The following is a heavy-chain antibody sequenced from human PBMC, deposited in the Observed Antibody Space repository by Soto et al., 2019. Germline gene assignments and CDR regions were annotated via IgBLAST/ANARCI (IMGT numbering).Heavy chain of an antibody. CDR2: ISTYNDNT. CDR1: GYTFSRYG. V-gene: IGHV1-18*01. D-gene: IGHD2-15*01. Sequence: ASVKVSCKASGYTFSRYGLSWVRQAPGQGLEWMGWISTYNDNTKYAQRLKGRVTMTTDTSTNTAYMELRSLTSDDTGVYYCAREGFCSSGSCALYSHDYFGMDVWGQGTTVTVSS. J-gene: IGHJ6*02. CDR3: AREGFCSSGSCALYSHDYFGMDV.